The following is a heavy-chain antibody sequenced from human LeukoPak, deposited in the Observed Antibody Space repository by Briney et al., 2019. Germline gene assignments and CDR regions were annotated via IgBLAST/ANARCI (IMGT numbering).Heavy chain of an antibody. CDR1: GFTFSSYG. J-gene: IGHJ6*03. CDR2: IRYDGSNK. CDR3: AKDVSDIYYMDV. Sequence: GSLRLSCAASGFTFSSYGMHWVRQAPGKGLEWVAFIRYDGSNKYYADSVKGRFTISRDNSKNTLYLQMNSLRAEDTAVYYCAKDVSDIYYMDVWGKGTTVTVSS. D-gene: IGHD2-15*01. V-gene: IGHV3-30*02.